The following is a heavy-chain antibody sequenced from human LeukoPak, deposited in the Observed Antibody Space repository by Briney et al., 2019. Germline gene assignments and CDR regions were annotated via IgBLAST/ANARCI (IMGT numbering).Heavy chain of an antibody. CDR1: GGSFSGYY. D-gene: IGHD5-12*01. Sequence: PSETLSLTCAVYGGSFSGYYWSWIRQPPGKGLEWIGEINHSGSTNYNPSLKSRVTISVDTSKNQFSLKLSSVTAADTAVYYCARANERWLRLDAFDIWGQGTMVTVSS. CDR2: INHSGST. CDR3: ARANERWLRLDAFDI. J-gene: IGHJ3*02. V-gene: IGHV4-34*01.